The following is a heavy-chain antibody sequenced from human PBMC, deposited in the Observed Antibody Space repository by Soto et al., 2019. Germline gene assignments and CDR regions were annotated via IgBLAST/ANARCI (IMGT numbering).Heavy chain of an antibody. Sequence: PGGSLRLSCAASGFTFSSYGMHWVRQATGKGLEWVAVISYDGSNKYYADSVKGRFTISRDNSKNTLYLQMNSLRAEDTAVYYCAKGPMVRGVIINAYYYYYMDVWGKGTTVTVSS. CDR2: ISYDGSNK. V-gene: IGHV3-30*18. CDR1: GFTFSSYG. J-gene: IGHJ6*03. D-gene: IGHD3-10*01. CDR3: AKGPMVRGVIINAYYYYYMDV.